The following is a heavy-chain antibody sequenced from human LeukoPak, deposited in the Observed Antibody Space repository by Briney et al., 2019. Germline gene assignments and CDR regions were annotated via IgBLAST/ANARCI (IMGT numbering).Heavy chain of an antibody. Sequence: SETLSLTCAVYGRSFSGYYWSWIRQPPGKGLEWIGETNHSGSTNYNPSLKSRVTISVDTSKNQFSLKLSSVTAADTAVYYCARGLAITIFGVVRRDNWFDPWGQGTLVTVSS. CDR2: TNHSGST. J-gene: IGHJ5*02. V-gene: IGHV4-34*01. CDR1: GRSFSGYY. D-gene: IGHD3-3*01. CDR3: ARGLAITIFGVVRRDNWFDP.